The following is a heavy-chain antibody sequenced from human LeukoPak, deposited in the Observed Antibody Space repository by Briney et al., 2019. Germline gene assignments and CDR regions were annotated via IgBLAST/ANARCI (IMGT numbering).Heavy chain of an antibody. D-gene: IGHD2-15*01. CDR2: ICTSGST. CDR1: GGSISSYY. V-gene: IGHV4-4*09. J-gene: IGHJ4*02. CDR3: ARRRSGGRDFDY. Sequence: SETLSLTCTVSGGSISSYYWSWILQPPGKGLEWIGYICTSGSTNYNPSLKSRVTISVDTSKNQFSLNLSSVTAADTAVYYCARRRSGGRDFDYWGRGTLVTVSS.